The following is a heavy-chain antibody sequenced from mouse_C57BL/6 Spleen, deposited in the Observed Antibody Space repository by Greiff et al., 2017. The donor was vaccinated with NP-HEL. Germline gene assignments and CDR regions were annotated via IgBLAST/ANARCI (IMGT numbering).Heavy chain of an antibody. J-gene: IGHJ3*01. CDR2: ISYDGSN. CDR3: ASPAPDYYGSSYSIAY. D-gene: IGHD1-1*01. Sequence: EVQRVESGPGLVKPSQSLSLTCSVTGYSITSGYYWNWIRQFPGNKLEWMGYISYDGSNNYNPSLKNRISITRDTSKNQFFLKLNSVTTEDTATYYCASPAPDYYGSSYSIAYWGQGTLVTVSA. CDR1: GYSITSGYY. V-gene: IGHV3-6*01.